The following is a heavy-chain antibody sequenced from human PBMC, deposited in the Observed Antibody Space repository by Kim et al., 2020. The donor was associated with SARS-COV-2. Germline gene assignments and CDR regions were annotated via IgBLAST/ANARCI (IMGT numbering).Heavy chain of an antibody. CDR1: GYTLTELS. Sequence: ASVKVSCKVSGYTLTELSMHWVRQAPGKGLEWMGGFDPEDGETIYAQKFQGRVTMTEDTSTDTAYMELSSLRSEDTAVYYCATQFSAAAGTPSLWKYYYYCMDVWGQGTTVTVSS. V-gene: IGHV1-24*01. J-gene: IGHJ6*02. D-gene: IGHD6-13*01. CDR2: FDPEDGET. CDR3: ATQFSAAAGTPSLWKYYYYCMDV.